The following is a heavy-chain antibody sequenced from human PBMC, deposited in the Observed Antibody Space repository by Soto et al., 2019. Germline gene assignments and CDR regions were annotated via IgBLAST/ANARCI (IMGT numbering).Heavy chain of an antibody. CDR2: INHSGST. CDR1: GGSFSGYY. V-gene: IGHV4-34*01. CDR3: ARGRPRSATNTIFGVSYYYYMDV. Sequence: SETLSLTCAVYGGSFSGYYWSWIRQPPGKGLEWIGEINHSGSTNYNPSLKSRVTISVDTSKNQFSLKLSSVTAADTAVYYCARGRPRSATNTIFGVSYYYYMDVWGKGTTVTVSS. J-gene: IGHJ6*03. D-gene: IGHD3-3*01.